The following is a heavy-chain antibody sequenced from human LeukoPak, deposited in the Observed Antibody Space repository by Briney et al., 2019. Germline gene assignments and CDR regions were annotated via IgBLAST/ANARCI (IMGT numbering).Heavy chain of an antibody. D-gene: IGHD1-26*01. CDR2: IFTSGST. J-gene: IGHJ4*02. Sequence: SETLSLTCTVSGGSISSGSYYWSWIRQPAGKGLEWIGRIFTSGSTNYNPSLKSRVTISVDTSKNQFSLKLSSVTAADTAVYYCARGYRGSYYSYFDYWGQGTLVTVSS. V-gene: IGHV4-61*02. CDR3: ARGYRGSYYSYFDY. CDR1: GGSISSGSYY.